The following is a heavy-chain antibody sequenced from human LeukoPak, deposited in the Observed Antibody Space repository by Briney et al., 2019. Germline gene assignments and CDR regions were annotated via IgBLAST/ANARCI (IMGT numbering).Heavy chain of an antibody. D-gene: IGHD3-22*01. V-gene: IGHV4-59*08. CDR3: ARFTYYYDSSGYPTRPIYYYGMDV. CDR1: GGSISSYY. Sequence: SETLSLTCTVSGGSISSYYWSWIRQPPGKGLERIGYIYYSGSTNYNPSLKSRVTISVDTSKNQFSLKLSSVTAADTAVYYCARFTYYYDSSGYPTRPIYYYGMDVWGQGTTVTVSS. CDR2: IYYSGST. J-gene: IGHJ6*02.